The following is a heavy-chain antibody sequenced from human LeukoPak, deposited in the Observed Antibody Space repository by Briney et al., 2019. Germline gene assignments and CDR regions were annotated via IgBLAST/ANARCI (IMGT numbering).Heavy chain of an antibody. Sequence: ASVKVSCKASGYTFTSYDINWVRQATGQGLEWMGWMNPNSGNTGYAQKFQGRVTMTRNTSISTAYMELSSLRSDDTAVYYCARLGSYGSGSYATAGVYWGQGTLVTVSS. CDR3: ARLGSYGSGSYATAGVY. J-gene: IGHJ4*02. D-gene: IGHD3-10*01. V-gene: IGHV1-8*02. CDR2: MNPNSGNT. CDR1: GYTFTSYD.